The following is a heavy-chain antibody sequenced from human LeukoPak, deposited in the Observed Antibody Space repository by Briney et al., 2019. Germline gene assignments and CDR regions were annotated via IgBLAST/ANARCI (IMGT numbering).Heavy chain of an antibody. Sequence: PGGSLRLSCAASGFTFSSYSMNWVRQAPGKGLEWVSSISSSSSYIYYADSVKGRFTISRDNAKNSLCLQMNSLRAEDTAVYYCARDPLRSYNWFDPWGQGTLVTVSS. CDR3: ARDPLRSYNWFDP. V-gene: IGHV3-21*01. J-gene: IGHJ5*02. CDR2: ISSSSSYI. CDR1: GFTFSSYS.